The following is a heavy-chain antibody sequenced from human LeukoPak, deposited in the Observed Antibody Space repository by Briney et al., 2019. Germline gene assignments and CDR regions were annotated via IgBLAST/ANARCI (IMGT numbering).Heavy chain of an antibody. Sequence: GGSLRLSCAASGFAFSAYGMHWVRQAPGKGLEWVAYIQNDESKTHYTDSVKGRFTISRDISKSTLYLQMNRLRAEDTAVYYCARGVDYGPGEDGYFDYWGQGTLVTVSS. V-gene: IGHV3-30*02. J-gene: IGHJ4*02. CDR2: IQNDESKT. CDR1: GFAFSAYG. CDR3: ARGVDYGPGEDGYFDY. D-gene: IGHD4/OR15-4a*01.